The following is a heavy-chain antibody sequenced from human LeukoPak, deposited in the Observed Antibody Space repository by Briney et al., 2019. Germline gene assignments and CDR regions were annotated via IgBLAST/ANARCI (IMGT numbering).Heavy chain of an antibody. D-gene: IGHD4-17*01. CDR3: AGFRWTTTSVDY. CDR2: IKQDGSDK. J-gene: IGHJ4*02. Sequence: GGSLRLSCAASGFTFSNYWMTWVRQAPGKGLEWVASIKQDGSDKYYVDSVKGRCTISRDNAKKSLYLQMNSLRAEDTAVYYCAGFRWTTTSVDYWGQGTLVTVSS. CDR1: GFTFSNYW. V-gene: IGHV3-7*01.